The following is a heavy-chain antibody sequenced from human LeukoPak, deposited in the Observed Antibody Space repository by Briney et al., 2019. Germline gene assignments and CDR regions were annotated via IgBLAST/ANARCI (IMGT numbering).Heavy chain of an antibody. CDR2: INPSGGST. Sequence: ASVKVSCKASGYTFTSYYMHWVRQAPGQGLEWMGIINPSGGSTSYAQKFQGRVTMARDMSTSTVYMELSRLRSEDTAVYYCARVNPGDSSTRRAFDIWGQGTMVTVSS. CDR1: GYTFTSYY. J-gene: IGHJ3*02. D-gene: IGHD6-13*01. CDR3: ARVNPGDSSTRRAFDI. V-gene: IGHV1-46*01.